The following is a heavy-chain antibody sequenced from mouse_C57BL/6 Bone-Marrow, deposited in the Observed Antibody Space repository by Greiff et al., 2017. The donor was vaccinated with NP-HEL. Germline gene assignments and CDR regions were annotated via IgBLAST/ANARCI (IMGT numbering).Heavy chain of an antibody. CDR2: IWRGGST. J-gene: IGHJ4*01. Sequence: VKLVESGPGLAQPSQSLSITCTVSGFSLTSYGVHWVRQSPGKGLEWLGVIWRGGSTDYNAAFMSRLSITKDNSKSQVFFKMNSLQADDTAIYYCAKPSYYYGSSYDAMDYWGQGTSVTVSS. D-gene: IGHD1-1*01. CDR1: GFSLTSYG. CDR3: AKPSYYYGSSYDAMDY. V-gene: IGHV2-5*01.